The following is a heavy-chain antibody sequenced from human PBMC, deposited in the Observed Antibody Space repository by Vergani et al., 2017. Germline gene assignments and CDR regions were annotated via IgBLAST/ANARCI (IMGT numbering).Heavy chain of an antibody. CDR1: GFTFTSYH. CDR3: ARGPDRYCSGGSCYLYWYFDL. J-gene: IGHJ2*01. V-gene: IGHV1-2*06. CDR2: IDPNSVDT. Sequence: QVQLVQSGAEVKKPGASVRVSCKASGFTFTSYHIHWVRQAPGQGLDWLGRIDPNSVDTRYSQRFQDRVTITRDTSINTAYMELSSLRSEDTAVYYCARGPDRYCSGGSCYLYWYFDLWGRGTLVTVSS. D-gene: IGHD2-15*01.